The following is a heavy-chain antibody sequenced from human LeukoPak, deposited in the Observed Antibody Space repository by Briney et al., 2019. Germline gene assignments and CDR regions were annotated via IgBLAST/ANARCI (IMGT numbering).Heavy chain of an antibody. CDR2: ISSATSYI. J-gene: IGHJ4*02. Sequence: GGSLRLSCAASGFTFTSNSMNWVRQAPGKGLEWVSSISSATSYIYYADSVKGRFTISRDNAKNSLYLQMNSLRAEDTAVYYCARARLQSYFDYWGQGTLVTVSS. V-gene: IGHV3-21*01. D-gene: IGHD4-11*01. CDR3: ARARLQSYFDY. CDR1: GFTFTSNS.